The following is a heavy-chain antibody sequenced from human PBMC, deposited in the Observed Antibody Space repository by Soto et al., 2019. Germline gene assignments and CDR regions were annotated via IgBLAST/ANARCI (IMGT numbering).Heavy chain of an antibody. Sequence: QVQLVQSGAEVKKPGASVKVSCKASGYTFTGYYMHWVRQAPGQGLEWMGWINPNSGGTNYAQKFQGWVTMTRDTSISTAYMELSRLRSDDTAVYYCARDHLGIAVAPNWFDPWGQGTLVTVSS. D-gene: IGHD6-19*01. CDR2: INPNSGGT. CDR1: GYTFTGYY. V-gene: IGHV1-2*04. CDR3: ARDHLGIAVAPNWFDP. J-gene: IGHJ5*02.